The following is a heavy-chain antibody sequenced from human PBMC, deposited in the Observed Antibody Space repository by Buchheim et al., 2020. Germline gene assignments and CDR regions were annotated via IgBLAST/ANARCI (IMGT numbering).Heavy chain of an antibody. CDR1: GFTFSSYS. J-gene: IGHJ6*02. V-gene: IGHV3-48*01. D-gene: IGHD4-17*01. Sequence: EEQLVESGGGLVQPRGSLRLSCAASGFTFSSYSMNWVRQAPGKGLEWVSYISSSSSTIYYADSVKGRFTISRDNAKNSLYLQMNSLRAEDTAVYYCARDTVTPRGGMDVWGQGTT. CDR2: ISSSSSTI. CDR3: ARDTVTPRGGMDV.